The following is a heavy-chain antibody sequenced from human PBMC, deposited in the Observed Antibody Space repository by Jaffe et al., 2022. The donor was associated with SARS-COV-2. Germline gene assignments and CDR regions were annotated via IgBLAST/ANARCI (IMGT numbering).Heavy chain of an antibody. D-gene: IGHD6-19*01. J-gene: IGHJ6*02. CDR3: AKDIGPVGYSSGWYGNYGMDV. CDR1: GFTFDDYA. Sequence: EVQLVESGGGLVQPGRSLRLSCAASGFTFDDYAMHWVRQAPGKGLEWVSGISWNSGSIGYADSVKGRFTISRDNAKNSLYLQMNSLRAEDTALYYCAKDIGPVGYSSGWYGNYGMDVWGQGTTVTVSS. CDR2: ISWNSGSI. V-gene: IGHV3-9*01.